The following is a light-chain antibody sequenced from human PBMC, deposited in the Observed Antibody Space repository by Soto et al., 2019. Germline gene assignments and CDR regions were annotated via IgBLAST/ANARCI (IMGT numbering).Light chain of an antibody. CDR1: GSNIGAGYE. CDR3: QSFDTNLNAVL. CDR2: ETI. J-gene: IGLJ2*01. V-gene: IGLV1-40*01. Sequence: QAVLTQPPSVSGAPGQSVTISCIGSGSNIGAGYEVHWYQQLPGVAPKLLIFETINRPSGVPGRFSGSKSGASASLAITGLLPEDEADFFCQSFDTNLNAVLFGGGTQLTVL.